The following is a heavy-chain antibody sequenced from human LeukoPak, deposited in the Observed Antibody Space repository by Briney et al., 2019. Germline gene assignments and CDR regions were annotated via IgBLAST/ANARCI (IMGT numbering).Heavy chain of an antibody. V-gene: IGHV3-33*01. CDR3: AGDLKVGGSSGCLDY. J-gene: IGHJ4*02. D-gene: IGHD6-19*01. CDR2: IWYDGSNK. Sequence: GGSLRLSCAASGFTFSSYGMHWVRQAPGKGLEWVAVIWYDGSNKYYADSVKGRFTISRDNSKNTLYLQMNSLRAEDTAVYYCAGDLKVGGSSGCLDYWGQGTLVTVSS. CDR1: GFTFSSYG.